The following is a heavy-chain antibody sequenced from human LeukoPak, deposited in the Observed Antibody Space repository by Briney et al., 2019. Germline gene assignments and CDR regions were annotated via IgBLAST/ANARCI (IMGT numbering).Heavy chain of an antibody. V-gene: IGHV4-34*01. D-gene: IGHD3-22*01. J-gene: IGHJ5*02. CDR3: ARLYYYDSSGYYQGFDP. CDR2: INHNGST. Sequence: SETLSLTCAVYGGSFSGYYWSWIRQPPGEGLEWIGEINHNGSTNCNPSLKSRVTISVDTSKNQFSLKLSSVTAADTAVYYCARLYYYDSSGYYQGFDPWGQGTLVTVSS. CDR1: GGSFSGYY.